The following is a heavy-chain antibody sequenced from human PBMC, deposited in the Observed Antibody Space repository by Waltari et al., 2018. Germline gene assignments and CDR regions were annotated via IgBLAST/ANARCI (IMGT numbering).Heavy chain of an antibody. CDR2: IDYSGST. V-gene: IGHV4-30-4*08. J-gene: IGHJ6*03. CDR1: GGSISSGDYS. Sequence: QVQLQESGPGLVKPSQTLCLTCPVSGGSISSGDYSWRGICQPPGKGLEWIGYIDYSGSTYYNPSLKSRVTISVDTSKNQFSLKLSSVTAADTAVYYCARERVVAAASYYYYMDVWDKGTTVTVSS. D-gene: IGHD6-13*01. CDR3: ARERVVAAASYYYYMDV.